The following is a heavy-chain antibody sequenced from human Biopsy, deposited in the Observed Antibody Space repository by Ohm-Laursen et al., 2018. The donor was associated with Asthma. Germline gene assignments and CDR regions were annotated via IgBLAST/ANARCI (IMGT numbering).Heavy chain of an antibody. V-gene: IGHV1-46*01. CDR1: GYTFTSYY. Sequence: ASVKVSCKAPGYTFTSYYIHWVRQAPGQGLEWVGIINPPTGDTSYAQKFLGRVTVTRDTSTSTVYMELSSLRSEDTAVYYCALSQFDYWGQGTLLTVPS. J-gene: IGHJ4*02. CDR2: INPPTGDT. CDR3: ALSQFDY.